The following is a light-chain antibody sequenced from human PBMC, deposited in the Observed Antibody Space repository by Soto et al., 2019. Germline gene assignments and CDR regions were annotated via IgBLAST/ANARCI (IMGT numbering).Light chain of an antibody. CDR3: QHYNNWPRT. CDR2: GAS. CDR1: QSVSSK. J-gene: IGKJ1*01. V-gene: IGKV3-15*01. Sequence: VVMTQSPATLSVSPGERVTLSCRASQSVSQSVSSKLAWYQQKPGRAPRLLIHGASTRATGIPARFSGSGSGTEFTLTISSLQSEDFAVYYCQHYNNWPRTFGQGTKV.